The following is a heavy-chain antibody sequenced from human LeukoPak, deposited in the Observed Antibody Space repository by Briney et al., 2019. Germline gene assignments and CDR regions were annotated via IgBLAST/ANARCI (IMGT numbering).Heavy chain of an antibody. V-gene: IGHV3-15*01. CDR1: GFTFSSYW. CDR3: TTDRGYYYDSSGYQFDY. Sequence: GGSLRLSCAASGFTFSSYWMSWVHQAPGKGLEWVGRIKSKTDGGTTDYAAPVKGRFTISRDDSKNTLYLQMNSLKTEDTAVYYCTTDRGYYYDSSGYQFDYWGQGTLVTVSS. CDR2: IKSKTDGGTT. D-gene: IGHD3-22*01. J-gene: IGHJ4*02.